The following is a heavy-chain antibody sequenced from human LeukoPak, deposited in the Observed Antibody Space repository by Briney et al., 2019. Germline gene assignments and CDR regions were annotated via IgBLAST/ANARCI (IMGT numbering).Heavy chain of an antibody. V-gene: IGHV1-3*01. J-gene: IGHJ4*02. D-gene: IGHD3-22*01. CDR1: GYTFTSYG. Sequence: ASVKVSCNASGYTFTSYGISWVRQAPGQRLEWMGWINAGNGNTKYSQKFQGRVTITRDTSASTAYMELSSLRSEDTAVYYCARDFTMIANGMGYYFDYWGQGTLVTVSS. CDR3: ARDFTMIANGMGYYFDY. CDR2: INAGNGNT.